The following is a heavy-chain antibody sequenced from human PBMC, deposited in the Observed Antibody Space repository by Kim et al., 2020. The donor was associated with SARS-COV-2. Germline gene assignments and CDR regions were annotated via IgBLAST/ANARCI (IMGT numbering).Heavy chain of an antibody. V-gene: IGHV4-39*01. CDR1: GGSISSSSFY. D-gene: IGHD3-3*01. CDR2: IHYSGST. J-gene: IGHJ4*01. Sequence: SETLSLTCTVSGGSISSSSFYWGWIRQSPGKGLDWTGIIHYSGSTHYNPSRQSRVTISVDTSKNQISLKLSSVTAADTAGYFCARLITIFGVDALDVSYFNWWGQEPWTPSPQ. CDR3: ARLITIFGVDALDVSYFNW.